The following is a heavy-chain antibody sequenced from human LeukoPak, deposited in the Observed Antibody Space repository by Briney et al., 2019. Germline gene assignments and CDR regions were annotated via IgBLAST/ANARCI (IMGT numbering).Heavy chain of an antibody. V-gene: IGHV4-34*08. CDR3: AKRRPHPSPFDY. Sequence: GSLRLSCAASGFTFSDYYMSWIRQPPGKGLEWIGEINHSGSTNYNPSLKSRVTISVDTSKNQFSLKLSSVTAADTAVYYCAKRRPHPSPFDYWGQGTLVTVSS. D-gene: IGHD6-25*01. J-gene: IGHJ4*02. CDR1: GFTFSDYY. CDR2: INHSGST.